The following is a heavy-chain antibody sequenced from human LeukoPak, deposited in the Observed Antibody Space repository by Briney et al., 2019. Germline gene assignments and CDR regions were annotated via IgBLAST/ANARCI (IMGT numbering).Heavy chain of an antibody. D-gene: IGHD6-13*01. CDR3: ARDGDGSSWPHPTNWFDP. J-gene: IGHJ5*02. Sequence: ASVKVSCKASGYTFTSYGISWVRQAPGQGLEWMGWISAYNGNTNYAQKLQGRVTMTTDTSTSTAYMEPRSLRSDDTAVYYCARDGDGSSWPHPTNWFDPWGQGTLVTVSS. CDR2: ISAYNGNT. V-gene: IGHV1-18*01. CDR1: GYTFTSYG.